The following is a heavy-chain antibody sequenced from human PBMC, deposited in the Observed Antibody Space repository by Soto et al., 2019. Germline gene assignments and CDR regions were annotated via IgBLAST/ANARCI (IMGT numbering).Heavy chain of an antibody. Sequence: QVQLVQSGAEEKKPGASVKVSCKASGYTFTSYAMHWMRQAPGQRLEWMGWINAGNGNTKYSQKFQGRVTITRDTSASTAYMELSSLRSEDMAVYYCARDPSYYGMDVWGQGTTVTVSS. CDR1: GYTFTSYA. CDR2: INAGNGNT. V-gene: IGHV1-3*05. CDR3: ARDPSYYGMDV. J-gene: IGHJ6*02.